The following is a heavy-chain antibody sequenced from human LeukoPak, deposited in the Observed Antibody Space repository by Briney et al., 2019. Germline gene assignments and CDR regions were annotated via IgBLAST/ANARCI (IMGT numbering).Heavy chain of an antibody. J-gene: IGHJ6*03. CDR2: INPNSGGT. Sequence: GASVKVSCKASGYTFSGYYMHWVRQAPGQGLEWMGWINPNSGGTNYAQKFQGRVTMTRDTSISTAYMELSRLRSDDTAVYYCARLGIVVVPAAEVIYYYYMDVWGKGTTVTISS. CDR3: ARLGIVVVPAAEVIYYYYMDV. CDR1: GYTFSGYY. D-gene: IGHD2-2*01. V-gene: IGHV1-2*02.